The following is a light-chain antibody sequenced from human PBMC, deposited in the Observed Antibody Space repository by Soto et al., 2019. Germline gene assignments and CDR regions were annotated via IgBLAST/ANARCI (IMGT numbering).Light chain of an antibody. CDR2: GNT. CDR1: RSNIGGGYD. V-gene: IGLV1-40*01. J-gene: IGLJ3*02. Sequence: QSVLTQPPSVSGAPGQRVTISCARSRSNIGGGYDAHWYQQLPGTAPKLLIYGNTNRPSGVPERFSGSKSGASASLAITGLQAEDEADYYCQSYDTTLSGVVFGGGTKLTVL. CDR3: QSYDTTLSGVV.